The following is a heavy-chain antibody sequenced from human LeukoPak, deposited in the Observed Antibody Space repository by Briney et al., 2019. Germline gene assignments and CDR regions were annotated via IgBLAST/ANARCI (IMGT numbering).Heavy chain of an antibody. V-gene: IGHV3-30*02. CDR2: IRYDGSNK. D-gene: IGHD3-3*01. Sequence: PGGSLRLSCSASGFTFSIYGMHWVRQAPGKGLEWVAFIRYDGSNKYYADSVKGRFTISRDNSKNTLYLQMNSLRAEDTAVYYCARVSRLVYPFWSGYDMDVWGKGTTVTVSS. CDR1: GFTFSIYG. CDR3: ARVSRLVYPFWSGYDMDV. J-gene: IGHJ6*04.